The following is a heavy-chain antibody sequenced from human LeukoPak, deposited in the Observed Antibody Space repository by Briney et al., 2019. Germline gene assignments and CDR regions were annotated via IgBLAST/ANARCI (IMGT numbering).Heavy chain of an antibody. CDR1: GGSFSGYY. CDR3: ARGARYFDRLLYNAFDI. CDR2: INHSGST. V-gene: IGHV4-34*01. D-gene: IGHD3-9*01. J-gene: IGHJ3*02. Sequence: PSETLSLTCAVYGGSFSGYYWSWIRQPPGKGLEWIGEINHSGSTNYNPSLKSRVTISVDTSKNQFSLKLSPVTAADTAVYYCARGARYFDRLLYNAFDIWGQGTMVTVSS.